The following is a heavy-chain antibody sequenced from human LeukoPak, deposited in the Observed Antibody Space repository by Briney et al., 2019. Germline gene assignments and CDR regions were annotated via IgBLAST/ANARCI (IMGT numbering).Heavy chain of an antibody. J-gene: IGHJ4*02. CDR1: RFTFNSYW. D-gene: IGHD5-12*01. CDR2: IKEDGSEK. V-gene: IGHV3-7*01. CDR3: ARVASGYALDC. Sequence: GGSLRLSCAASRFTFNSYWMTWVRQAPGKGLEWVANIKEDGSEKYYVDSMKGRFTISRDNAKNSLYLQMNSLRAEDTAVYYCARVASGYALDCWGQGTLVTVSS.